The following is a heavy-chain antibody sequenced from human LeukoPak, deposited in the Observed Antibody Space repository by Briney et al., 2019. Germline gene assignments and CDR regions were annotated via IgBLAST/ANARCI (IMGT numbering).Heavy chain of an antibody. Sequence: ASVKVSCKASGYTFTGYYMHWVRQAPGQGLEWMGWINPNSGGTNYAQKFQGRVTMTRDTSISTAYMELSRLRSDDTAVYYCARVPATYDILTGYAFFYWGQGTLVTVSS. D-gene: IGHD3-9*01. CDR2: INPNSGGT. J-gene: IGHJ4*02. V-gene: IGHV1-2*02. CDR3: ARVPATYDILTGYAFFY. CDR1: GYTFTGYY.